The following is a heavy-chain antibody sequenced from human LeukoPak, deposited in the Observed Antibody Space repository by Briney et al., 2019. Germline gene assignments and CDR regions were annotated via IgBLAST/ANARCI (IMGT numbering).Heavy chain of an antibody. CDR2: IYYSGST. D-gene: IGHD3-10*01. Sequence: SETLSLTCTVSNGSISSGDYYWSWIRQPPGKGLEWIGYIYYSGSTYYNPSLKSRVTISVDTSKNQFSLKLSSVTAADTAVYYCASYGSGSYYDAFDIWGQGTMVTVSS. CDR3: ASYGSGSYYDAFDI. V-gene: IGHV4-30-4*01. CDR1: NGSISSGDYY. J-gene: IGHJ3*02.